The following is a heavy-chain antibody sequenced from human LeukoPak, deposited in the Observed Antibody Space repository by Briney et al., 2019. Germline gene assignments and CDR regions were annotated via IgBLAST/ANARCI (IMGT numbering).Heavy chain of an antibody. V-gene: IGHV1-2*06. J-gene: IGHJ4*02. Sequence: ASVKVSCKASGYTLTGYYMHWVRQAPGQGLEWMGRINPNSGGTNYAQKFQGRVTMTRDTSISTAYMELSRLRSDDTAVYYCVRSQGIAAAGLDYWGQGTLVTVSS. CDR3: VRSQGIAAAGLDY. CDR2: INPNSGGT. CDR1: GYTLTGYY. D-gene: IGHD6-13*01.